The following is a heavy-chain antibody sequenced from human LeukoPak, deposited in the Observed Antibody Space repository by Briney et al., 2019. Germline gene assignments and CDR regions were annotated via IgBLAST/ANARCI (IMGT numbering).Heavy chain of an antibody. CDR3: ARKPAGWMSYYGMDV. Sequence: PSEALSLTCTVSGGSISSYYWSWIRQPPGKGLEWIGYIYTSGSTNYNPSLKSRVTISVDTSKNQFSLKLSSVTAADTAVYYCARKPAGWMSYYGMDVWGQGTTVTVSS. CDR1: GGSISSYY. J-gene: IGHJ6*02. V-gene: IGHV4-4*09. CDR2: IYTSGST. D-gene: IGHD1-1*01.